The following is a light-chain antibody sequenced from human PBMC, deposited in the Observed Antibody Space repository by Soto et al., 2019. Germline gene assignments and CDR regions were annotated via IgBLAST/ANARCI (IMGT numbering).Light chain of an antibody. V-gene: IGKV3-15*01. CDR3: QQYSNWPRT. J-gene: IGKJ1*01. CDR2: GAS. Sequence: EIVMTQSPATLSVSPVERATLSCMASRSVSSNLAWYQQRPGQAPRLLIYGASTRATDIPPRFSGSGSGTEFILTISSLQSEDFAVYYCQQYSNWPRTFGQGTKVDI. CDR1: RSVSSN.